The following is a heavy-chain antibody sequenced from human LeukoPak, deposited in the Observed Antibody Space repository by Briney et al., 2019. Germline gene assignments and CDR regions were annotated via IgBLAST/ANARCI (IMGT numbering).Heavy chain of an antibody. D-gene: IGHD3-10*01. CDR2: INHSGST. J-gene: IGHJ6*02. CDR1: GGSFSGYY. CDR3: ARDDSDYGMDV. Sequence: SETLSLTCAVYGGSFSGYYWSWIRQPPGKGLEWIGEINHSGSTNYNPSLKSRVTISVDTSKNQFSLKLSSVTAADTAVYYCARDDSDYGMDVWGQGTTVTVSS. V-gene: IGHV4-34*01.